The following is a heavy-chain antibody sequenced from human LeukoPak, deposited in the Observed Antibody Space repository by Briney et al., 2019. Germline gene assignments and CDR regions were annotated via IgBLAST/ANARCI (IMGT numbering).Heavy chain of an antibody. CDR1: GFTFSSYA. Sequence: PGGSLRLSCAASGFTFSSYAMHWVRQAPGKGLEWVAVISYDGSNKYCADSVKGRFTISRDNSKNTLYLQMNSLRAEDTAVYYCAREGQNYYDSSGPFMDVWGQGTTVTVSS. CDR3: AREGQNYYDSSGPFMDV. D-gene: IGHD3-22*01. J-gene: IGHJ6*02. CDR2: ISYDGSNK. V-gene: IGHV3-30-3*01.